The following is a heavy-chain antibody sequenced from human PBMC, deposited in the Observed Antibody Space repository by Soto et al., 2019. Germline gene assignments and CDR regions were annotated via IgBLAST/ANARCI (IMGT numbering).Heavy chain of an antibody. CDR1: GYTFTGYY. D-gene: IGHD1-7*01. CDR2: INPNSGGT. V-gene: IGHV1-2*04. Sequence: ASVKVSCKASGYTFTGYYMHWVRQAPGQGLEWMGWINPNSGGTNYAQKFQGWVTMTRDTSISTAYMELSRLRSDDTAVYYCARQLGTTSLYYYYGMDVWGQGTTVTVSS. CDR3: ARQLGTTSLYYYYGMDV. J-gene: IGHJ6*02.